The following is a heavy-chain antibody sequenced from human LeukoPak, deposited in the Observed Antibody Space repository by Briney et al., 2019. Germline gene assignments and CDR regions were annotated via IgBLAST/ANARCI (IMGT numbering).Heavy chain of an antibody. J-gene: IGHJ4*02. CDR1: GFTFSSYA. D-gene: IGHD3-22*01. CDR2: ISYDGSNK. Sequence: PGRSLRLSCAASGFTFSSYAMHWVRQAPGKGLEWVAVISYDGSNKYYADSVKGRFTISRDNSKNTLYLQMNSLRAEDTAVYYCAKARYYYDSSGYRSPFDYWGQGTLVTVSS. V-gene: IGHV3-30-3*01. CDR3: AKARYYYDSSGYRSPFDY.